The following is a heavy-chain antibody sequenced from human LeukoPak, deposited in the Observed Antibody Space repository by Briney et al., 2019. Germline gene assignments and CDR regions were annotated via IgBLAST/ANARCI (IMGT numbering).Heavy chain of an antibody. D-gene: IGHD3-10*01. CDR3: ARTLLWFGEPRFDP. V-gene: IGHV4-34*01. J-gene: IGHJ5*02. CDR1: GGSFSGYY. CDR2: INHSGST. Sequence: SETLSLTCAVYGGSFSGYYWSWIRQPPGKGLEWIGEINHSGSTNYNPSLKSRVTISVDTSKNQFSLKLSSVTAADTAVYYCARTLLWFGEPRFDPWGQGTLVTASS.